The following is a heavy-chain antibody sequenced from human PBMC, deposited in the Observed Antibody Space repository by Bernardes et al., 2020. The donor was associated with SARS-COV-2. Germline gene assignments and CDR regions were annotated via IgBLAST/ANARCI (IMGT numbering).Heavy chain of an antibody. CDR1: GFTFGTYA. J-gene: IGHJ5*01. CDR2: ISYDGRNK. D-gene: IGHD4-4*01. CDR3: ARDTFIVTESTTIGGFDS. Sequence: GGSLRLSCTASGFTFGTYALHWVRQAPGKGLEWISIISYDGRNKYYADSVKGRFTISRDNSKNTLYLQMNSLKPDDTAVYYCARDTFIVTESTTIGGFDSWGQGTLVTVSS. V-gene: IGHV3-30*04.